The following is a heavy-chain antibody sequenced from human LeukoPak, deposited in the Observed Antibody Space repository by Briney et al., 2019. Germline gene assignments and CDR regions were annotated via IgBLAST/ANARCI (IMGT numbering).Heavy chain of an antibody. J-gene: IGHJ4*02. Sequence: GGSLRLSCAASGFTFSSYVMHWVRQAPGKGLEWVAIISYDGSNEYYADSVKGRFTISRDNSKNTLYLQMNSLRAEDTAVYYCAKSGDGYNRIVYYFDYWGQGTLVTVSS. CDR3: AKSGDGYNRIVYYFDY. V-gene: IGHV3-30*04. D-gene: IGHD5-24*01. CDR1: GFTFSSYV. CDR2: ISYDGSNE.